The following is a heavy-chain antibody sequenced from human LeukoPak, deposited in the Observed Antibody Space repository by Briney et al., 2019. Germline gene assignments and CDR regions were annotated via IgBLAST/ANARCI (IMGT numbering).Heavy chain of an antibody. CDR3: ANLVGATTLSFDY. J-gene: IGHJ4*02. D-gene: IGHD1-26*01. V-gene: IGHV3-30*18. Sequence: GGSLRLSCAASGFTFSSYGMHWVRQAPGKGLEWVAVISYDGSNKYYADSVKGRFTISRDNSKNTLYLQMNSLRAEDTAVYYCANLVGATTLSFDYWGQGTLVTVSS. CDR1: GFTFSSYG. CDR2: ISYDGSNK.